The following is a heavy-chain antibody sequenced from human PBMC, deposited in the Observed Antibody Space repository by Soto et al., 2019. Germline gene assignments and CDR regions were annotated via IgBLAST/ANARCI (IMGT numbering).Heavy chain of an antibody. CDR2: ISGSGGST. D-gene: IGHD4-17*01. CDR3: AKDRGGDYVFFDY. J-gene: IGHJ4*02. V-gene: IGHV3-23*01. Sequence: EVQLLESGGGLVQPGGSLRRSCAASGFTFSSYAMSWVRQAPGNGLEWVSAISGSGGSTYYADSVKGRFTISRDNSKNTLYLQMNSLRAEDTAVYYCAKDRGGDYVFFDYWGQGTLVTVSS. CDR1: GFTFSSYA.